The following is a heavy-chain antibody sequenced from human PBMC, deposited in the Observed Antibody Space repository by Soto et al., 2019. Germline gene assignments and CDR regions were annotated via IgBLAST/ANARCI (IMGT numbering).Heavy chain of an antibody. Sequence: PGGSLRLSCAASGFTFSDYYMSWIRQAPGKGLEWVSYISSSGSTIYYADAVKGRFTISRDNAKNSLYLQMNSLRAEDTAVYYCARDSSCWYLPALIDYWGQGTLVTVSS. CDR2: ISSSGSTI. V-gene: IGHV3-11*01. D-gene: IGHD6-19*01. J-gene: IGHJ4*02. CDR3: ARDSSCWYLPALIDY. CDR1: GFTFSDYY.